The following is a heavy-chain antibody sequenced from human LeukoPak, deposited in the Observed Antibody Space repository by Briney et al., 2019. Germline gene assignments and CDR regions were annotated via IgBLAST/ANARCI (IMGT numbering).Heavy chain of an antibody. Sequence: GGSLRLSCAASGFTFSSYWMSWVRQAPGKGLEWVANIKQDGSEKYYVDSVKGRFTISRDNSKNTLCLQMDSLRAEDTAVYYCAKSLGYCSSTSCLKSSYFDYWGQGTLVTVSS. CDR2: IKQDGSEK. J-gene: IGHJ4*02. D-gene: IGHD2-2*01. CDR1: GFTFSSYW. V-gene: IGHV3-7*01. CDR3: AKSLGYCSSTSCLKSSYFDY.